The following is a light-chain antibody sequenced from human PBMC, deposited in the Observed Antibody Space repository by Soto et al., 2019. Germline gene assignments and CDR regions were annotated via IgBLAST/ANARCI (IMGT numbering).Light chain of an antibody. J-gene: IGKJ1*01. V-gene: IGKV3-11*01. Sequence: ESRLTKSPATLSLYTRGRANLSCVASQSLSSYLASYQQKPGQAPRLLIYDASNRATGIPARFSGSGSGTDFTLTLSSLEPEDFAVYCCHQRRNWPRTFCQGTKVDIK. CDR2: DAS. CDR1: QSLSSY. CDR3: HQRRNWPRT.